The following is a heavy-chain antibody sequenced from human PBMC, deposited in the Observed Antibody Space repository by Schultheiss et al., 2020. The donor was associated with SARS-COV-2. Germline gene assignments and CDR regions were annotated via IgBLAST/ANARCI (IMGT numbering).Heavy chain of an antibody. CDR2: ISSSGSTI. CDR3: ARVWGGTTFLGAFDI. V-gene: IGHV3-48*03. Sequence: GGSLRLSCAASGFTFSSYAMSWVRQAPGKGLEWVSYISSSGSTIYYADSVKGRFTISRDNAKNSLYLQMNSLRAEDTAVYYCARVWGGTTFLGAFDIWGQGTMVTVSS. J-gene: IGHJ3*02. D-gene: IGHD1-7*01. CDR1: GFTFSSYA.